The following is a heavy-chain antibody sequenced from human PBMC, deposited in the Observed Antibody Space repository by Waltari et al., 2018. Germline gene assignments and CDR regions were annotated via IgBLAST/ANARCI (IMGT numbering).Heavy chain of an antibody. CDR2: IIPILGIA. J-gene: IGHJ5*02. Sequence: QVQLVQSGAEVKKPGSSVKVSCKASGGTFSSYAISWVRQAPGQGLEWMGGIIPILGIANYEQKFQGRVTITADKSTSTADMELSSLRSEDTAVYYCAREGYYDVWSGYPNWFDPWGQGTLVTVSS. V-gene: IGHV1-69*10. CDR1: GGTFSSYA. D-gene: IGHD3-3*01. CDR3: AREGYYDVWSGYPNWFDP.